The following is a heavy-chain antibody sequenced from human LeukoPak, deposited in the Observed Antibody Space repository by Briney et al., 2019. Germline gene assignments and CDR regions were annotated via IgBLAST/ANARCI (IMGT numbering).Heavy chain of an antibody. D-gene: IGHD1-1*01. Sequence: PGGSLRLSCAASGFTFSSYAMHWVRQAPGKGLEWVAVISYDGCNKYYADSVKGRFTISRDNSKNTLYLQMNSLRAEDTAVYYCASRYNWNDCLSPWGQGTLVTVSS. V-gene: IGHV3-30*04. CDR1: GFTFSSYA. CDR3: ASRYNWNDCLSP. J-gene: IGHJ5*02. CDR2: ISYDGCNK.